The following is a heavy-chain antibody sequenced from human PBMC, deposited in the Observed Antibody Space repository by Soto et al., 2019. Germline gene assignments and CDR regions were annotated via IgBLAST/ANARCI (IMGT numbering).Heavy chain of an antibody. V-gene: IGHV3-30*18. CDR1: GFTFSSYG. Sequence: QVQLVESGGGVVQPGRSLRLSCAASGFTFSSYGMHWVRQAPGKGLEWVAVISYDGSNKYYADSVKGRFTISRDNSKNTLYLQMNSLRAEDTAVYYCAKETHYYDSSGYYYRYYYGMDVWGQGTTVTVSS. D-gene: IGHD3-22*01. CDR2: ISYDGSNK. CDR3: AKETHYYDSSGYYYRYYYGMDV. J-gene: IGHJ6*02.